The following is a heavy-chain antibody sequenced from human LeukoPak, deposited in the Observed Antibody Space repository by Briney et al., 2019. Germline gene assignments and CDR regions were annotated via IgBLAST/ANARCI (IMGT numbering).Heavy chain of an antibody. CDR3: ARVKPGYSNGWYWFDP. V-gene: IGHV4-38-2*01. Sequence: PSETLSLTCVVSGYSISSGYYWGWIRQPPGKGLEWIGSFFHSGNTYYSPSLKSRATISVDTSKNQFSLKVSSVTAADTAMYYCARVKPGYSNGWYWFDPWGRGTLVTVSS. CDR2: FFHSGNT. D-gene: IGHD6-13*01. J-gene: IGHJ5*02. CDR1: GYSISSGYY.